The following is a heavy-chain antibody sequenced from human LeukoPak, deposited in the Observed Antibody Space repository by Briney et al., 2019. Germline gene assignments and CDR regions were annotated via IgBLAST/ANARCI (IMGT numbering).Heavy chain of an antibody. D-gene: IGHD2-8*01. Sequence: GGSLRLSCVVSGFTFSDVWMNWVRQAPGKGLEWVGRIKRNADGGTTDYAGPVKDRFIISRDDSKNTLFLQMSSLKSEDTALYYCTTGLGSENYWWDRHWGQGTLVTVSS. V-gene: IGHV3-15*07. J-gene: IGHJ4*02. CDR3: TTGLGSENYWWDRH. CDR2: IKRNADGGTT. CDR1: GFTFSDVW.